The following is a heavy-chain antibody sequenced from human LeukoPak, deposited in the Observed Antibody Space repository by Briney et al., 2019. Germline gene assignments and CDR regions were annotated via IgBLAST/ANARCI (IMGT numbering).Heavy chain of an antibody. D-gene: IGHD5-18*01. V-gene: IGHV3-74*01. CDR1: GFTLSSYW. J-gene: IGHJ6*02. Sequence: GGSLRLSCAASGFTLSSYWMHWVRQAPGKGLVWVSHINSDGSITSYADSVKGRFTISRDNAKNTLYLQMNSLRAEDTAVYYCARDAVDTANAVWGQGTTVTVSS. CDR3: ARDAVDTANAV. CDR2: INSDGSIT.